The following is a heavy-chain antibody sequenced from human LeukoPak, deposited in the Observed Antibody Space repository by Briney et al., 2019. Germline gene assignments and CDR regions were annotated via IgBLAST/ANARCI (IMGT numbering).Heavy chain of an antibody. CDR3: ARDLGALVLQQLVQWFDP. CDR2: IYHSGST. Sequence: SETLSLTCTVSGGSISSGDYYWSWIRQPPGKGLEWIGEIYHSGSTNYNPSLKSRVTISVDKSKNQFSLKLSSVTAADTAVYYCARDLGALVLQQLVQWFDPWGQGTLVTVSS. J-gene: IGHJ5*02. CDR1: GGSISSGDYY. V-gene: IGHV4-39*07. D-gene: IGHD6-13*01.